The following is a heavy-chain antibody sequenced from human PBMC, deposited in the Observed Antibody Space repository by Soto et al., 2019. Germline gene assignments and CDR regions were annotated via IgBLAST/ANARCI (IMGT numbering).Heavy chain of an antibody. J-gene: IGHJ5*02. V-gene: IGHV1-18*01. CDR1: SYNFSVYG. Sequence: ASVKLSCKAYSYNFSVYGISWVRHAPGQGLEWMGWISPYNGNTHYAQKFQGRVTMTSDTSTNIAYMELKSLESDDTALYYCARDRSGSSHPTDRFDPWGRGTLVTVSS. CDR2: ISPYNGNT. CDR3: ARDRSGSSHPTDRFDP. D-gene: IGHD6-13*01.